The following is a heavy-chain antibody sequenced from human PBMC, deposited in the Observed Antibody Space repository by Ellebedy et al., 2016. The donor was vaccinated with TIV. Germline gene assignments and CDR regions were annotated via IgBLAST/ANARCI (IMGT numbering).Heavy chain of an antibody. CDR3: ARGRYCGGDCYRRTPVDYFDF. V-gene: IGHV3-7*01. D-gene: IGHD2-21*02. CDR1: AFTFSSYW. Sequence: GESLKISCAASAFTFSSYWMSWVRQAPGKGLEWVANIKQDGSEKYYVDSVKGRFTISRDNAKNSLYLQMNSLRAEDTAVYYCARGRYCGGDCYRRTPVDYFDFWGQGIPITVSS. CDR2: IKQDGSEK. J-gene: IGHJ4*02.